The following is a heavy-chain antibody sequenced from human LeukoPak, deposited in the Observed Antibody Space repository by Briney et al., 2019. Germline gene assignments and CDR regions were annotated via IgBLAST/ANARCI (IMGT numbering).Heavy chain of an antibody. V-gene: IGHV1-2*02. J-gene: IGHJ4*02. Sequence: ASVKVSCKASGYTFTSYYMHWVRQAPGQGLEWMGWINPNSGGTNYAQKFQGRVTMTRDTSISTAHMELSRLRSDDTAVYYCARGHYYESSGYYEQDYWGQGTLVTVSS. D-gene: IGHD3-22*01. CDR3: ARGHYYESSGYYEQDY. CDR2: INPNSGGT. CDR1: GYTFTSYY.